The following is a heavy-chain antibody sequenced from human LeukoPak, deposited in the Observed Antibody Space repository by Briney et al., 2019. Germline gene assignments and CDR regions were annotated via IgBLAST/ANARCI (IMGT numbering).Heavy chain of an antibody. CDR1: GFTFSSRDW. CDR3: ARGDSSSWNFDY. J-gene: IGHJ4*02. V-gene: IGHV3-21*01. CDR2: ISSSSSYI. Sequence: GGSLRLSCVASGFTFSSRDWMTWVRQAPGEGLEWVSSISSSSSYIYYADSGKGRFTISRDNAKNSLYLQMNSLRAEDTAVYYCARGDSSSWNFDYWGQGTLVTVSS. D-gene: IGHD6-13*01.